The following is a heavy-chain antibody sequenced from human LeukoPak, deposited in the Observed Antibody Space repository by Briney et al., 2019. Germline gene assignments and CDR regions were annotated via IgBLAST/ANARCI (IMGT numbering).Heavy chain of an antibody. CDR2: ISGSGITR. CDR1: GFTFSSYG. V-gene: IGHV3-48*04. CDR3: ARSPRAGGGY. D-gene: IGHD1-14*01. J-gene: IGHJ4*01. Sequence: GGSLRLSCAASGFTFSSYGMHWVRQAPGKGLEWVSYISGSGITRYYTDSVKGRFTISRDNAKNSLFLQMNSLRAEDTAVYYCARSPRAGGGYWGRGTLVTVSS.